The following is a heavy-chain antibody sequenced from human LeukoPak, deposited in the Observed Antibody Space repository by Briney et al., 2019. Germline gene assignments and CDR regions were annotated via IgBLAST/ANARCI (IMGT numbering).Heavy chain of an antibody. J-gene: IGHJ6*03. CDR1: GFTFSSFG. Sequence: GGSLRLSCAASGFTFSSFGINWVRQAPGKGLEWLSYISSSSSTIYYADSVKGRFTISRDNAKNSLYLQMSSLRAEDTAVYYCARVIYYYDSSGTDYCMDVWGKGATFTISS. V-gene: IGHV3-48*01. D-gene: IGHD3-22*01. CDR2: ISSSSSTI. CDR3: ARVIYYYDSSGTDYCMDV.